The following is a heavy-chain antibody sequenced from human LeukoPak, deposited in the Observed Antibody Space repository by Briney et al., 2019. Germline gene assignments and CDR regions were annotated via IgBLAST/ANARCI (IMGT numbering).Heavy chain of an antibody. V-gene: IGHV3-21*01. Sequence: PGGSLRLSCAASGFTFSSYNMNWVRQAPGKGLEWVSSISSSSSYIYYADSVKGRFTISRDNAKNSLYLQMNSLRAEDTAVYYCARDGYYDSSGIYFDYWGQGTLVTVSS. D-gene: IGHD3-22*01. J-gene: IGHJ4*02. CDR1: GFTFSSYN. CDR2: ISSSSSYI. CDR3: ARDGYYDSSGIYFDY.